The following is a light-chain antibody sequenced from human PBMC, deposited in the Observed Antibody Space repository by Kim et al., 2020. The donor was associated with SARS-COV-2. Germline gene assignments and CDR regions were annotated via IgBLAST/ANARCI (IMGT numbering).Light chain of an antibody. CDR1: SSDVVGYDY. CDR2: DVT. J-gene: IGLJ3*02. CDR3: SSYTSSSSRV. V-gene: IGLV2-14*03. Sequence: GQSITIPCAGTSSDVVGYDYVSWYQQHPGKVPKLMIYDVTNRPSGVSNRFSGSKSGNTSSLTISGLQAEDEADYYCSSYTSSSSRVFGGGTQLTVL.